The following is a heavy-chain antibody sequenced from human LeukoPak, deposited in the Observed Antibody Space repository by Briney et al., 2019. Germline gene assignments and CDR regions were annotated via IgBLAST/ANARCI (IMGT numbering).Heavy chain of an antibody. Sequence: GASVKVSCKASGGTFSSYAISWVRQAPGQGLEWMGGIIPIFGTANYAQKFQGRVTITADESTSTAYMELSSLRSEDTAVCYCARATPNANFDWLLVFDYWGQGTLVTVSS. J-gene: IGHJ4*02. CDR3: ARATPNANFDWLLVFDY. V-gene: IGHV1-69*01. CDR1: GGTFSSYA. CDR2: IIPIFGTA. D-gene: IGHD3-9*01.